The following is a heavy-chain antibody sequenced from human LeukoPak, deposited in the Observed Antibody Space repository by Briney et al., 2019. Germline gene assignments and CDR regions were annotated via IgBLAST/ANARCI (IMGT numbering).Heavy chain of an antibody. CDR3: ARVGPRWYQRGGPFDY. J-gene: IGHJ4*02. Sequence: PSETLSLTCAVYGGSFSGYYWSWIRQPPGKGLEWIGEINHSGSTNYNPSLKSRVTISVDTSKNQFSLKLSSVTAADTAVYYCARVGPRWYQRGGPFDYWGQGTLVTVSS. V-gene: IGHV4-34*01. CDR1: GGSFSGYY. CDR2: INHSGST. D-gene: IGHD4-23*01.